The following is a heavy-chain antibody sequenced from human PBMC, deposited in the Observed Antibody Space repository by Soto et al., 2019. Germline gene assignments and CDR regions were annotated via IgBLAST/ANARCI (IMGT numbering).Heavy chain of an antibody. J-gene: IGHJ6*03. CDR3: AKDARYYCSGRGYYYMDV. D-gene: IGHD3-10*01. V-gene: IGHV3-30*18. Sequence: GGSLRLSCAASGFTFSSYGMHWVRQAPDKGLEWVAVISYDGSNKYYADSVKGRFTISRDNSKNTLYLQMNSLRAEDTAVYYCAKDARYYCSGRGYYYMDVWGKGTTVTVSS. CDR2: ISYDGSNK. CDR1: GFTFSSYG.